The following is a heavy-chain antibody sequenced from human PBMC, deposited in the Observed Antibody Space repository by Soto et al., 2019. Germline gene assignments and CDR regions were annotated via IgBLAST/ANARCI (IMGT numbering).Heavy chain of an antibody. CDR1: GFTCSSYW. Sequence: GGALRVSCAASGFTCSSYWMSWVRQAPGKGLEWVANIKQDGSEKYYVDSVKGRFSISRDNAKNSLYLQMNSLRAEDTAVYYCARDSPLKYDFWSGQDAFDIWGQGTMVTVSS. V-gene: IGHV3-7*03. CDR2: IKQDGSEK. J-gene: IGHJ3*02. CDR3: ARDSPLKYDFWSGQDAFDI. D-gene: IGHD3-3*01.